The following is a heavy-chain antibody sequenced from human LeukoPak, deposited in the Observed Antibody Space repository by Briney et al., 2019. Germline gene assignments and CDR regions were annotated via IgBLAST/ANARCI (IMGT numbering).Heavy chain of an antibody. J-gene: IGHJ3*02. Sequence: SETLSLTCTVSGGSISRNSYYWDWIRQPPGKGLEWIGTISHSGTTNYNPSLKSRITISVDTSKNHFSLNLTSVTAADTAVYYCAIPMTTLTFGAFDIWGQGTVVTVSS. V-gene: IGHV4-39*02. CDR2: ISHSGTT. D-gene: IGHD3-10*01. CDR1: GGSISRNSYY. CDR3: AIPMTTLTFGAFDI.